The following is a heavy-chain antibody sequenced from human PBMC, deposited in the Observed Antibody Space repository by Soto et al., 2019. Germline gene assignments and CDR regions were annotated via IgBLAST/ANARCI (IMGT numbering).Heavy chain of an antibody. CDR1: GCTFSSFA. CDR2: ISNNGATT. J-gene: IGHJ6*02. Sequence: GGSLRLSCSASGCTFSSFAMYWVRQAPGKGLDYVADISNNGATTYYADSVKDRFIISRDNSKSTLYLQMTSLREEDTGVFYCVKDKGATIKKVTMDVWGQGATVTVSS. CDR3: VKDKGATIKKVTMDV. D-gene: IGHD2-21*02. V-gene: IGHV3-64D*08.